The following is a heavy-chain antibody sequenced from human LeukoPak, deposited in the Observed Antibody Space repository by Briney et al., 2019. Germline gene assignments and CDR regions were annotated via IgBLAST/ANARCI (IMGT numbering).Heavy chain of an antibody. D-gene: IGHD3-10*01. CDR3: ARDMVWFGDLFSN. Sequence: GGSLRLSCVVSGFSVSDHYMSWVRQAPGKGLQWLSVIFADDLTYYEDSIKGRFTISRDRSQNTLYLQMNSLRAEDTAVYYCARDMVWFGDLFSNWGQGTLVTVSS. V-gene: IGHV3-53*01. J-gene: IGHJ4*02. CDR1: GFSVSDHY. CDR2: IFADDLT.